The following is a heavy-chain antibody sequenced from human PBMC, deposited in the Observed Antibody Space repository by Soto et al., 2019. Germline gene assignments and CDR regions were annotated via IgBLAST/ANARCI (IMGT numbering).Heavy chain of an antibody. CDR2: IYYSGST. Sequence: QVQLQESGPGLVKPSQTLSLTCTVSGGSISSGGYYWSWLRQHPGEGLEWMGYIYYSGSTYYNPSLESRVTISVDTSKNQFSLKLSSVTAADTAVYWWARGYYCSGNYYNPTRGMDVWGQGTTVTVSS. J-gene: IGHJ6*02. D-gene: IGHD3-10*01. CDR1: GGSISSGGYY. CDR3: ARGYYCSGNYYNPTRGMDV. V-gene: IGHV4-31*03.